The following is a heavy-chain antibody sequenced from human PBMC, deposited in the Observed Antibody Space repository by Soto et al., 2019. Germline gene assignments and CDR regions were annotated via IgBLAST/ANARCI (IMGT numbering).Heavy chain of an antibody. Sequence: GSLRLSCAASGFSFSNFAMSWVRQAPGKGLEWVSTISASGSNKYYADSVKGRFTISRDNSKTTLYLQMNSLRAEDTAVYYCAKPAGLGWALDFDYWGQGTLVTVSS. D-gene: IGHD6-19*01. CDR1: GFSFSNFA. J-gene: IGHJ4*02. V-gene: IGHV3-23*01. CDR3: AKPAGLGWALDFDY. CDR2: ISASGSNK.